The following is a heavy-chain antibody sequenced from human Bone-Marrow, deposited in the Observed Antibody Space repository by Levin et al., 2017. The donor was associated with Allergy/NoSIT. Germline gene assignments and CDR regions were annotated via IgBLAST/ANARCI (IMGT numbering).Heavy chain of an antibody. V-gene: IGHV5-51*01. J-gene: IGHJ1*01. D-gene: IGHD2-15*01. CDR1: GYNFAGYW. Sequence: GESLKISCKGSGYNFAGYWIGWVRQMPGKGLEWMGIVYPHDSDTRYSPSFQGQVTISVDKSISTTYLQWSSLKASDTAMYFCARTGCGGGRCSSWGGAQHWGQGTLVTVSS. CDR3: ARTGCGGGRCSSWGGAQH. CDR2: VYPHDSDT.